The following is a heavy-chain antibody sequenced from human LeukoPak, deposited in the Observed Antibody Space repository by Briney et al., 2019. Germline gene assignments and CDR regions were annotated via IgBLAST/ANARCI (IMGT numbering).Heavy chain of an antibody. D-gene: IGHD2-2*01. CDR3: ARADCSSSTCYLRRSWFDP. Sequence: GGSLRLSCAASGFTFSDYYMSWIRQAPGKGLEWVSSISTSSRYIYYKDSVRGRFTISRDDAKNSLYLEMNSLRAEDTAVYYCARADCSSSTCYLRRSWFDPWGQGTLVTVSS. J-gene: IGHJ5*02. CDR1: GFTFSDYY. V-gene: IGHV3-11*06. CDR2: ISTSSRYI.